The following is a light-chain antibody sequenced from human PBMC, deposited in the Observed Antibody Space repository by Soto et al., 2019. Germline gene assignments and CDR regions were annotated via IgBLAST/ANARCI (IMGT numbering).Light chain of an antibody. J-gene: IGKJ1*01. V-gene: IGKV4-1*01. CDR1: QSVLYSSNNKNY. CDR3: QQYSSYPT. Sequence: DIVMTQSPDSLAVSLGERATINCKSSQSVLYSSNNKNYLAWYQQKPGKAPKLLIFRASSLESGVPSRFSGSGSGTEFTLTISSLQSDDFATYYCQQYSSYPTFGQGTKVDIK. CDR2: RAS.